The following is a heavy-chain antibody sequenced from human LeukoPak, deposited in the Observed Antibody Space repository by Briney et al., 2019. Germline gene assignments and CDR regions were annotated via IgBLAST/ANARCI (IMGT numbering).Heavy chain of an antibody. CDR1: GYTFTSYY. CDR2: INPSGGST. V-gene: IGHV1-46*01. CDR3: ARANDYYGSGSYYTDLSFDY. D-gene: IGHD3-10*01. Sequence: GASAKVSCKASGYTFTSYYMHWVRQAPGQGLEWMGIINPSGGSTSYAQKFQGRVTMTRDTSTSTVYMELSSLRSEDTAVYYCARANDYYGSGSYYTDLSFDYWGQGTLVTVSS. J-gene: IGHJ4*02.